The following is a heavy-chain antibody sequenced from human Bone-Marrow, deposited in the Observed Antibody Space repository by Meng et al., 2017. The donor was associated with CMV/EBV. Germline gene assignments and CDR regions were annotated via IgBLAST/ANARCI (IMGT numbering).Heavy chain of an antibody. CDR2: IYWNDDK. D-gene: IGHD5-24*01. CDR1: GFSLSSSGVG. J-gene: IGHJ5*02. Sequence: SGPTLVKPTQTLTLTCTFSGFSLSSSGVGVGWIRQPPGETLEWLALIYWNDDKRYSPSLKSRLTISMDISKNQVVLTMTNMDPVDTATYYCARPRWLHLGLPVDPCGQGILVTVSS. V-gene: IGHV2-5*01. CDR3: ARPRWLHLGLPVDP.